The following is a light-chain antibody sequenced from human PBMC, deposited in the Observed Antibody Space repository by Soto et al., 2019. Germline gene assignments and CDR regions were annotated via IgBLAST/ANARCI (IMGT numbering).Light chain of an antibody. CDR3: LQHNSYPWT. V-gene: IGKV1-17*01. Sequence: TQSPSSLSASVGDRVTITCRASQSISTYLNWYRQKPGKAPKLLMHAASSLDRGVPSRFSGSGYGTDFTLTISSLQPEDFATYYCLQHNSYPWTFGQGTKVDIK. CDR2: AAS. CDR1: QSISTY. J-gene: IGKJ1*01.